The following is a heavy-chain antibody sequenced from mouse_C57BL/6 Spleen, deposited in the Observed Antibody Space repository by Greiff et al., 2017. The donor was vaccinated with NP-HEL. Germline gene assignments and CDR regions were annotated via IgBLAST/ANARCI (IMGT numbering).Heavy chain of an antibody. V-gene: IGHV1-80*01. J-gene: IGHJ2*01. CDR3: ARLYYGSSYDYFDY. CDR2: IYPGDGDT. Sequence: QVQLQQSGAELVKPGASVKISCKASGYAFSSYSMNWVKQRPGKGLEWIGQIYPGDGDTNYNGKFKGKATLTADKSSSTAYMQLSSLTSEDSAVYFCARLYYGSSYDYFDYWGQGTTLTVSS. CDR1: GYAFSSYS. D-gene: IGHD1-1*01.